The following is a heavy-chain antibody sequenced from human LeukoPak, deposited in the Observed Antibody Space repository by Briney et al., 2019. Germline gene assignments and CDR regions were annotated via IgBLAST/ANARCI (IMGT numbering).Heavy chain of an antibody. Sequence: RGESLQISCKGSGYSFTSYWIGWVRPLPGKGLEWMGIIYPGDSDTRYSPSFQGQVTISADKSISTAYLQWSSLKASDTAMYYCARGAGYYYYYYYMDVWGKGTTVTVSS. V-gene: IGHV5-51*01. CDR1: GYSFTSYW. CDR2: IYPGDSDT. CDR3: ARGAGYYYYYYYMDV. D-gene: IGHD3-9*01. J-gene: IGHJ6*03.